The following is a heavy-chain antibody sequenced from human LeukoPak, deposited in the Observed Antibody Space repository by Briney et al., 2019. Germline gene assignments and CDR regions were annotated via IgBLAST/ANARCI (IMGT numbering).Heavy chain of an antibody. CDR3: ARQIVGATNWFDP. V-gene: IGHV1-2*02. CDR2: INPYSGAT. CDR1: GYTFTGYY. Sequence: ASVKVSCKASGYTFTGYYMHWVRQAPGQGLEWMGWINPYSGATNYAQKLQGRVTMTTDTSTSTAYMELRTLTSDDTAVYYCARQIVGATNWFDPWGQGTLVTVSS. D-gene: IGHD1-26*01. J-gene: IGHJ5*02.